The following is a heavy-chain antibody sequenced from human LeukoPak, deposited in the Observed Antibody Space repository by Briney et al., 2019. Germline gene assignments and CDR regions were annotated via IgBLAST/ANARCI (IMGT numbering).Heavy chain of an antibody. CDR2: IKSKIDGGTT. V-gene: IGHV3-15*01. J-gene: IGHJ4*02. Sequence: GGSLRLSCAASGFSFNFAWMSWVRQAPGKGLEWVGHIKSKIDGGTTDYAAPVKGRFTISRDDSTNTMYLQMNSLNTEDTAIYYCTTVISSGWFRGYWGQGTLVTVSS. CDR1: GFSFNFAW. CDR3: TTVISSGWFRGY. D-gene: IGHD6-19*01.